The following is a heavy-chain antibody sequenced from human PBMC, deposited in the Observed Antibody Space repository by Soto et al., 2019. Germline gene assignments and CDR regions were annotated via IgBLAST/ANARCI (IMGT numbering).Heavy chain of an antibody. CDR1: GGSISSYY. J-gene: IGHJ4*02. CDR2: IYYSGSA. Sequence: SETLSLTCTVSGGSISSYYWSWIRQPPGKGLEWIGYIYYSGSANYNPSLKSRVTISVDTSKNQFSLKLSSVTAADTAVYYCARDRWSTLDYWGQGTLVTVS. CDR3: ARDRWSTLDY. V-gene: IGHV4-59*01. D-gene: IGHD3-3*01.